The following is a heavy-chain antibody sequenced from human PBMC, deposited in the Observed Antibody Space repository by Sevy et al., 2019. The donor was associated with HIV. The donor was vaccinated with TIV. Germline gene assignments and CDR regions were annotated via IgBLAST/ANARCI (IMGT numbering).Heavy chain of an antibody. CDR3: ARSPPVVVVPGAPSWFDP. CDR2: INESGIT. J-gene: IGHJ5*02. D-gene: IGHD2-2*01. V-gene: IGHV4-34*01. CDR1: DGSFSGYY. Sequence: SETLPLTCAVHDGSFSGYYWNWIRQLPGKGLEWIGEINESGITYYNPSLKSRVAISVDTSKKQFPLKLNSVTAADTALYFCARSPPVVVVPGAPSWFDPWGQGTLVTVSS.